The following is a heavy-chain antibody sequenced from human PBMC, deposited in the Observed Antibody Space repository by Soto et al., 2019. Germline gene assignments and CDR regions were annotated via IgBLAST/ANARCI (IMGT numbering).Heavy chain of an antibody. D-gene: IGHD3-9*01. Sequence: HPGGSLRLSCAASGFTFSSYAMSWVRQAPGKGLEWVSAISGSGGSTYYADSVKGRFTISRDNSKNTLYLQMNSLRAEDTAVYYCAKDNTYYDILTGYYLVGYWDIWGQGTMVTVSS. CDR2: ISGSGGST. J-gene: IGHJ3*02. CDR1: GFTFSSYA. V-gene: IGHV3-23*01. CDR3: AKDNTYYDILTGYYLVGYWDI.